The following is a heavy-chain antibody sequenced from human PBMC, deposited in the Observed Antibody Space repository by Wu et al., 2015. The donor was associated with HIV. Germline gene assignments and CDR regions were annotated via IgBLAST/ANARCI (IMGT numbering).Heavy chain of an antibody. J-gene: IGHJ2*01. CDR2: IIPIFNTA. V-gene: IGHV1-69*13. CDR1: GGTLRNYA. D-gene: IGHD2-8*01. CDR3: ARERMADWYCDL. Sequence: QVQLVQSGPEMKKPGSSVKVSCKAPGGTLRNYAISWVRQAPGQGLDWMGRIIPIFNTADYAQTFQGRVTITADVSTSTAYMELSSLKSEDTAMYYCARERMADWYCDLWGRGTLVTVSS.